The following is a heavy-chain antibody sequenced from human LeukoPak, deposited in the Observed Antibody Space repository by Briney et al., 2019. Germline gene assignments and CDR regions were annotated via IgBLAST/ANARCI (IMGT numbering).Heavy chain of an antibody. D-gene: IGHD4/OR15-4a*01. V-gene: IGHV3-48*02. CDR1: GFTFSTYS. J-gene: IGHJ2*01. CDR3: ARDKGYGDAIYWYFDL. CDR2: ISTSSSTI. Sequence: QPGGSLRLSCAASGFTFSTYSMNWLRQAPGKGLERISYISTSSSTIYYADSVKGRFTISRDNAKNSLYLQMNSLRDEDTAVYFCARDKGYGDAIYWYFDLWGRGTLVTVSS.